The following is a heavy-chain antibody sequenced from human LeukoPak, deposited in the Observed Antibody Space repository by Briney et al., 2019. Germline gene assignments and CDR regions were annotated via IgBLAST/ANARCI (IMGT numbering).Heavy chain of an antibody. CDR2: INSDGSST. J-gene: IGHJ4*02. CDR1: GFTFSSYW. CDR3: ARGGGPTVDY. Sequence: RSLRLSCAASGFTFSSYWLYWVRQAPGKGLVWVSRINSDGSSTTYADSVKGRFTISRDNAKNTLHLQMNSLRAEDTAVYYCARGGGPTVDYWGQGTLVTVSS. D-gene: IGHD3-16*01. V-gene: IGHV3-74*01.